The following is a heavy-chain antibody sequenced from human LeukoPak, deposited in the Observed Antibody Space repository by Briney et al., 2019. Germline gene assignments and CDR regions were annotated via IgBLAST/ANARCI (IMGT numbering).Heavy chain of an antibody. J-gene: IGHJ4*02. CDR1: GFTFSNAW. Sequence: GGSLRLSCAASGFTFSNAWMSWVRQAPGKGLEWVGRIKSKTDGGTTDYAAPVKGRFTISRDDSKNTLYLQMNSPKTEDTAVYYCTTDLYYDFWSGNDYWGQGTLVTVSS. CDR3: TTDLYYDFWSGNDY. V-gene: IGHV3-15*01. CDR2: IKSKTDGGTT. D-gene: IGHD3-3*01.